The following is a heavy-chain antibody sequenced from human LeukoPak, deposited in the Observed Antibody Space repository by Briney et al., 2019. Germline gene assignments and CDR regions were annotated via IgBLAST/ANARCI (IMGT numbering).Heavy chain of an antibody. CDR3: ARKGVRPRPFDY. J-gene: IGHJ4*02. Sequence: PSETLSLTCTVSGDSFSSGSYYGRWSRQPRGRGREWIGYIYYSGSTNYNPALKSRITISVDTSKNQFSLKLSPVTAADTAVYYCARKGVRPRPFDYWGQGTLVTVSS. V-gene: IGHV4-61*01. D-gene: IGHD2-8*01. CDR2: IYYSGST. CDR1: GDSFSSGSYY.